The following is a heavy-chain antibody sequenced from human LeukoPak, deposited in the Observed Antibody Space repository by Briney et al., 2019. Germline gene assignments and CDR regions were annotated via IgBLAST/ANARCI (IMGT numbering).Heavy chain of an antibody. D-gene: IGHD1-26*01. J-gene: IGHJ2*01. Sequence: GGSLRLSCAASGVTLSSDAMSWARQAPGKGLEGCSGISSSGSGGNTYYADSVKGRFTISRDSSKNTLFLHMNTLRAEDTAIYYCAEDRTVGASYWYFDLWGRGTLVTVSS. CDR1: GVTLSSDA. V-gene: IGHV3-23*01. CDR2: ISSSGSGGNT. CDR3: AEDRTVGASYWYFDL.